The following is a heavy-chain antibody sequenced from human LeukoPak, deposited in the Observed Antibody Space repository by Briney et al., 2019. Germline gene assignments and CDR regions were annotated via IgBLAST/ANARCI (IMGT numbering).Heavy chain of an antibody. CDR1: GFTFSSHA. Sequence: GWSLRLSCAASGFTFSSHAMSWVRQAPGKGLEWVSAISGSGGSTYYADSVKGRFTISRDNSKNTLYLQMNSLRAEDTAVYYCAKIEFPYSGSYTGRDYWGQGTLVTVSS. J-gene: IGHJ4*02. CDR3: AKIEFPYSGSYTGRDY. CDR2: ISGSGGST. V-gene: IGHV3-23*01. D-gene: IGHD1-26*01.